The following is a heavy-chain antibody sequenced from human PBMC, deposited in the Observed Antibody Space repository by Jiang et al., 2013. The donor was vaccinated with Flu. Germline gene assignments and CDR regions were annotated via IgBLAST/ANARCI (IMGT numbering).Heavy chain of an antibody. V-gene: IGHV4-30-4*01. Sequence: KPSQTLSLTCTVSGRSISSGDFYWTWIRQPPGKGLEWIGFIYYSGTTHFNPSLKSRLSMSIDTSKKQFSLRLNSVIAADTAVYYCAAASSFTMWALDIWGLGTLVSVSP. D-gene: IGHD3-10*02. CDR3: AAASSFTMWALDI. CDR1: GRSISSGDFY. J-gene: IGHJ3*02. CDR2: IYYSGTT.